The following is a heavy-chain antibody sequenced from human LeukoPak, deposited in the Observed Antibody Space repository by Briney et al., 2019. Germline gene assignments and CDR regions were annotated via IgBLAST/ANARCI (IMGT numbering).Heavy chain of an antibody. CDR2: INPNSGGT. D-gene: IGHD3-10*01. CDR1: GYTFTGYY. CDR3: ATLWFGGIYYYYYMDV. Sequence: GASVKVSCKASGYTFTGYYMHWVRQAPGQGLEWMGWINPNSGGTNYAQKFQGRVTMTRDTSISTAYMELSRLRSDDTAVYYCATLWFGGIYYYYYMDVWGKGTTVTVSS. J-gene: IGHJ6*03. V-gene: IGHV1-2*02.